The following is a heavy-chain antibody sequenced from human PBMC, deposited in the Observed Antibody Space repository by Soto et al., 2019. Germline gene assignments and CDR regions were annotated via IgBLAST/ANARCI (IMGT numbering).Heavy chain of an antibody. CDR2: TFYRSKLYN. J-gene: IGHJ5*02. D-gene: IGHD1-20*01. CDR1: GGSVSSNSAA. CDR3: ARGLDAITDTRDWLDP. V-gene: IGHV6-1*01. Sequence: PSQTLSLTCAISGGSVSSNSAAWNWIRQSPSRGLEWLGRTFYRSKLYNDYAISVRSRITINADTSRYQFSLQLNSVTPEDTAVFYCARGLDAITDTRDWLDPWGQGTLVTVSS.